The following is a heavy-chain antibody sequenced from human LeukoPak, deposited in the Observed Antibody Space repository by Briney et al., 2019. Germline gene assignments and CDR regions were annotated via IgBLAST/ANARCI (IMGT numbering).Heavy chain of an antibody. J-gene: IGHJ4*02. D-gene: IGHD6-19*01. CDR1: GYTFTGYY. CDR3: ARDPGIISGPLDY. Sequence: ASVKVSCTASGYTFTGYYMHWVRQAPGQGLEWMGWINPNSGGTNYAQKFQGRVTMTRDTSISTAYMELSRLRSDDTAVYYCARDPGIISGPLDYWGQGTLVTVSS. V-gene: IGHV1-2*02. CDR2: INPNSGGT.